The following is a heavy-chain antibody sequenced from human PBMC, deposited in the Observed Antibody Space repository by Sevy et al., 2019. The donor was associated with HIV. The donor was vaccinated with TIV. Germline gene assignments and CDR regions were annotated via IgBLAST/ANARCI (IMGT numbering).Heavy chain of an antibody. Sequence: GGSLRLSCAASGFSVSNSYMSWVRQAPGKGLEWVSVIYSGISTYYADSVKGRFSISRDNSKNTVYLQRNSLRADDSAVYYCAREYCTSTSCNYCFGMDVWGQGTTVTVSS. CDR1: GFSVSNSY. CDR2: IYSGIST. J-gene: IGHJ6*02. CDR3: AREYCTSTSCNYCFGMDV. D-gene: IGHD2-2*01. V-gene: IGHV3-53*01.